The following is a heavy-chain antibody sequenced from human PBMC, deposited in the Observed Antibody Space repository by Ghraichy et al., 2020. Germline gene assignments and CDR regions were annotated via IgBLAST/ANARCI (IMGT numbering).Heavy chain of an antibody. Sequence: GESLNISCKGSGYSFTSYWIGWVRQMPGKGLESMGIIHPVDSETRYSPSFEGQVTISVDKSISTAYLQWSSLKASDTAMYYCARQELLDYWGQGTLVTVSS. D-gene: IGHD1-7*01. V-gene: IGHV5-51*01. J-gene: IGHJ4*02. CDR3: ARQELLDY. CDR2: IHPVDSET. CDR1: GYSFTSYW.